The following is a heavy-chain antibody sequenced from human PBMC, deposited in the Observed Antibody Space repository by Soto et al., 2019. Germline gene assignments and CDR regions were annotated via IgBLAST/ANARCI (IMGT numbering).Heavy chain of an antibody. CDR2: ISAYNGKT. D-gene: IGHD2-2*01. CDR3: ARADIVVVPAAMRAYYYYGMDV. Sequence: GSSVKVSCKPSGYTCTSYSIRWVRQAPGQGHDWMGWISAYNGKTNYAQKLQGRVTMTTDTSTSTAYMELRSLRSDDTAVYYSARADIVVVPAAMRAYYYYGMDVWGQGTTVTV. V-gene: IGHV1-18*04. CDR1: GYTCTSYS. J-gene: IGHJ6*02.